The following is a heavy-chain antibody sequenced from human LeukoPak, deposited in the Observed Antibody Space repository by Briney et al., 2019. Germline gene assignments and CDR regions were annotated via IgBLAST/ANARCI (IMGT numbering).Heavy chain of an antibody. Sequence: VSCKASGYTFTGYYMHWVRQAPGQGLEWMGWINPNSGGTNYAQKFQGRVTMTRDTSISTAYMELSRLRSDDTAVYYCARAVVVVPAAIYYDSSGYLFDYWGQGTLVTVSS. V-gene: IGHV1-2*02. CDR1: GYTFTGYY. CDR3: ARAVVVVPAAIYYDSSGYLFDY. J-gene: IGHJ4*02. CDR2: INPNSGGT. D-gene: IGHD2-2*02.